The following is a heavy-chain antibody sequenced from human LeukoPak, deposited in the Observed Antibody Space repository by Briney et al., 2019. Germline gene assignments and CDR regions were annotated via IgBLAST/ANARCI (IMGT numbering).Heavy chain of an antibody. D-gene: IGHD3-10*01. CDR3: ARVSSVETFDI. J-gene: IGHJ3*02. Sequence: GGSLRLSCAASGFTFSSYWMSWVRQAPGKGLEWLANIKQDGSEKYYVDSVKGRFTISRDNAKNSLYLQMNSLRAEDTAVYYCARVSSVETFDIWGQGTMVTVSS. CDR2: IKQDGSEK. CDR1: GFTFSSYW. V-gene: IGHV3-7*01.